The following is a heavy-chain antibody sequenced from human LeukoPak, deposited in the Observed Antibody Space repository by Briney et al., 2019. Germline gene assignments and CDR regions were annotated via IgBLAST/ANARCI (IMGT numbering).Heavy chain of an antibody. CDR1: GFPFSSYG. CDR2: IWYDGSKS. J-gene: IGHJ4*02. D-gene: IGHD3/OR15-3a*01. Sequence: SLRLSCSASGFPFSSYGMVWVRQAPGKGLEWVAFIWYDGSKSYYADSVKGRFTISRDNSKSSLYLQMNSLRAEDTAVYYCARDWTGSSFDHWGQGTLVTVS. V-gene: IGHV3-33*08. CDR3: ARDWTGSSFDH.